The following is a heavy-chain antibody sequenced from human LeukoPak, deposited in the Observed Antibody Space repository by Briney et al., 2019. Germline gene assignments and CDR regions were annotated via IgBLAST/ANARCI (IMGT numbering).Heavy chain of an antibody. CDR3: AGGHYYDSSGYDS. J-gene: IGHJ4*02. CDR2: ISSSSSYI. V-gene: IGHV3-21*01. CDR1: GFTFSSYS. D-gene: IGHD3-22*01. Sequence: GGSLRLFCAASGFTFSSYSMNWVRQAPGKGLEWVSSISSSSSYIYYADSVKGRFTISRDNAKNSLYLQMNSLRAEDTAVYYCAGGHYYDSSGYDSWGQGTLVTVSS.